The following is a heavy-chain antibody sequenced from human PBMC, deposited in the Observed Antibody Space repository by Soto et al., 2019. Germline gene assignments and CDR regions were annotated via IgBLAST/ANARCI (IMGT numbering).Heavy chain of an antibody. Sequence: SETLSLTCTVSGGSISSGGYYWSWIRQHPGKGLEWIGYIYYSGSTYYNPSLKSRVTISVDTSKNQFSLKLSSVTAADTAVYYCARDSDYSNYGWFDPWGQGTLVTVSS. J-gene: IGHJ5*02. CDR1: GGSISSGGYY. D-gene: IGHD4-4*01. V-gene: IGHV4-31*03. CDR2: IYYSGST. CDR3: ARDSDYSNYGWFDP.